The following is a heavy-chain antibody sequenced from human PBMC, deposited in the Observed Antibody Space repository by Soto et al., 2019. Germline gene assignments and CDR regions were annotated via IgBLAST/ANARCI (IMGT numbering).Heavy chain of an antibody. Sequence: GSLRLSCAASGFTFSTYSMSWVRQAPGKGLEWVSYISSTSNTIYYADSVKGRFTISRDNAKNSLYLHMNSLSAEDTAVYYCARDRGCSGGVCYRDLDYWGQGTLVTVSS. J-gene: IGHJ4*02. V-gene: IGHV3-48*01. CDR1: GFTFSTYS. CDR3: ARDRGCSGGVCYRDLDY. D-gene: IGHD2-15*01. CDR2: ISSTSNTI.